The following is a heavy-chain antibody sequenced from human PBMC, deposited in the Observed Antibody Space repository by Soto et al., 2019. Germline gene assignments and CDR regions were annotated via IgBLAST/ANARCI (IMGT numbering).Heavy chain of an antibody. Sequence: EVQLVQSGGGLVQPGGSLRLSCAASGFTFRSSPMSWVRQVPGKGLEWISAIRNDGGSMYYVESVKGRFTISRDNSKSTSSLRMKNLTAEDTGIYYCVRDQYTMSDFWSAFSSYWGQGVQVIVSA. CDR1: GFTFRSSP. CDR2: IRNDGGSM. CDR3: VRDQYTMSDFWSAFSSY. D-gene: IGHD3-3*01. J-gene: IGHJ4*02. V-gene: IGHV3-23*04.